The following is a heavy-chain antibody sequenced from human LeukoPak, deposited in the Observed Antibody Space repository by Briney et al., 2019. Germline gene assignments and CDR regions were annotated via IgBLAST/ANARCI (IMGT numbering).Heavy chain of an antibody. J-gene: IGHJ5*02. CDR2: IYYSGST. CDR1: GGSISSYY. CDR3: ARAPDFGVPYNWFDP. Sequence: SETLSLTCTVSGGSISSYYWSWIRQPPGKGLEWIGYIYYSGSTNYNPSLKSRVTISVDTSKNQFSLKLSSVTAADTAVYYCARAPDFGVPYNWFDPWGQGTLVTVSS. D-gene: IGHD3-3*01. V-gene: IGHV4-59*01.